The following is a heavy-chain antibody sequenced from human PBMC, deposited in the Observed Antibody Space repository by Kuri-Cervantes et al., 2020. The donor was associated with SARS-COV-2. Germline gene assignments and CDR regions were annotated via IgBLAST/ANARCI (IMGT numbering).Heavy chain of an antibody. V-gene: IGHV4-38-2*02. J-gene: IGHJ6*02. Sequence: GSLRLSCAVSAYSISSSYYWGWTRQPPGKGLVWIGSIYHSGSTYYRPSLKSRVTISVDTSKNQFSLKLSSVTAADTPVYYCARDMRYSAQADYYYYGMDVWGQGTTVTVSS. CDR2: IYHSGST. D-gene: IGHD2-15*01. CDR1: AYSISSSYY. CDR3: ARDMRYSAQADYYYYGMDV.